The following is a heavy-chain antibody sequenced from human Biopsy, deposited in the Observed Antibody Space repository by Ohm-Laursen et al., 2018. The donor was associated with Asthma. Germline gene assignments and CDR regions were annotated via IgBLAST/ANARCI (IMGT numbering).Heavy chain of an antibody. CDR1: GGSIGIYY. CDR2: THYSGTT. CDR3: ARVRGAFYESSVKNAFDV. D-gene: IGHD3-22*01. J-gene: IGHJ3*01. Sequence: SQTLSLTCTVSGGSIGIYYWGWIRQPPGKGLEYIGYTHYSGTTNTDPSLTGRVTMSVGTSKNQFSLKVTSVTAADTAVYFCARVRGAFYESSVKNAFDVWGQGTMVTVSS. V-gene: IGHV4-59*01.